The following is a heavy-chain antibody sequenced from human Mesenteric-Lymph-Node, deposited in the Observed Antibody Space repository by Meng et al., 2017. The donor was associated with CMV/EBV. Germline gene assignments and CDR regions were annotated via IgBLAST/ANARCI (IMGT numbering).Heavy chain of an antibody. Sequence: GESLKISCVTSGIAFSTYGIHWVRQAPGKGLEWVAFIRYDASYKYSADSVKGRFTISRDNSKNTLFLQMNSLRPEDTAVYYCAKDQWYYDNLDREHNYFDLWGQGTLVTVSS. V-gene: IGHV3-30*02. CDR2: IRYDASYK. CDR1: GIAFSTYG. CDR3: AKDQWYYDNLDREHNYFDL. D-gene: IGHD3-16*01. J-gene: IGHJ4*02.